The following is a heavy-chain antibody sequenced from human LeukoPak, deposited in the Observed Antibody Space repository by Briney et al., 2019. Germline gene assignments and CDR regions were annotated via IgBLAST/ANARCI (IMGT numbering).Heavy chain of an antibody. CDR3: ARWNVDQDSGSYWWFDS. Sequence: SETLSLTCTVSGGSINSGTYYWSWIRQPAGKGLEWIGHMYSGGSTNYNPSLKSRVTISVDTSKYQLSLKLSSVTAADTAVYYCARWNVDQDSGSYWWFDSWGQGTLVTVSS. CDR2: MYSGGST. J-gene: IGHJ5*01. D-gene: IGHD3-10*01. V-gene: IGHV4-61*09. CDR1: GGSINSGTYY.